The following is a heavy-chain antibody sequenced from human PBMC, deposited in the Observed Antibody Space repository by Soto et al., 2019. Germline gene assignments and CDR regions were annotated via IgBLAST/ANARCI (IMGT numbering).Heavy chain of an antibody. D-gene: IGHD4-17*01. Sequence: GESLKISCKGSGYSFTSYWIGWVRQMPGKGLEWMGIIYPGDSDTRHSPSFQGQVTISADKSISTAYLQWSSLKASDTAMYYCARLIDSYGDYVEAYYYGMDVWGQGTTVTVSS. CDR2: IYPGDSDT. CDR3: ARLIDSYGDYVEAYYYGMDV. CDR1: GYSFTSYW. V-gene: IGHV5-51*01. J-gene: IGHJ6*02.